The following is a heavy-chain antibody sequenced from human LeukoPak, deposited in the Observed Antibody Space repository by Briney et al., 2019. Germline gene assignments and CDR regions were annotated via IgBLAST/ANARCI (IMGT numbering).Heavy chain of an antibody. J-gene: IGHJ4*02. CDR3: AKDLQYLLLMGEIDY. CDR1: GFTVSSNY. V-gene: IGHV3-30*18. Sequence: GGSLRLSCAASGFTVSSNYMSWVRQAPGKGLEWVALISYDGSNKYYADSVKGRFTISRDNSKNTLYLQMNSLRAEDTAVYYCAKDLQYLLLMGEIDYWGQGTLVTVSS. CDR2: ISYDGSNK. D-gene: IGHD2-2*01.